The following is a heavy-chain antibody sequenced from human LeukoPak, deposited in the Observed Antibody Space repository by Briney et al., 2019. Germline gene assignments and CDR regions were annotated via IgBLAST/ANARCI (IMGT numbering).Heavy chain of an antibody. CDR2: IYTSGST. CDR3: ARDLYYYDSSGYYHNRFDP. CDR1: GGSISSYY. J-gene: IGHJ5*02. V-gene: IGHV4-4*07. D-gene: IGHD3-22*01. Sequence: SETLSLTCTVSGGSISSYYWSWIRQPAGKGLEWIGRIYTSGSTNYNPSLKSRVTMSVDTSKNQFSLKLSSVTAADTAVYYCARDLYYYDSSGYYHNRFDPWGQGTLVTVSS.